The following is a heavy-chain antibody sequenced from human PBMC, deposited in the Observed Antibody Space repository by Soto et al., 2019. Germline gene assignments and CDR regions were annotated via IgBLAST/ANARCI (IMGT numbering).Heavy chain of an antibody. D-gene: IGHD5-12*01. CDR3: TTDSRTGENGYDFIYYYYYMDV. V-gene: IGHV3-15*01. J-gene: IGHJ6*03. CDR2: IKSKTDGGTT. CDR1: GFTFSNAW. Sequence: GGSLRLSCAASGFTFSNAWMSWVRQAPGKGLEWVGRIKSKTDGGTTDYAAPVKGRFTISRDDSKNTLYLQMNSLKTEDTAVYYCTTDSRTGENGYDFIYYYYYMDVWGKGTTVTVSS.